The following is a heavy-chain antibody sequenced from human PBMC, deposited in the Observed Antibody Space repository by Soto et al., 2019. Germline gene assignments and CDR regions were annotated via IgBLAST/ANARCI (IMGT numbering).Heavy chain of an antibody. Sequence: SVKVSCKASGFTFTSSAVQWVRQARGQRLEWIGWIVVGSGNTNYAQKFQERVTITRDMSTSTAYMELSSLRSEDTAVYYCAASIRYNWNDHRCYYYGMDVWGQGTTVTVSS. CDR1: GFTFTSSA. J-gene: IGHJ6*02. V-gene: IGHV1-58*01. D-gene: IGHD1-1*01. CDR2: IVVGSGNT. CDR3: AASIRYNWNDHRCYYYGMDV.